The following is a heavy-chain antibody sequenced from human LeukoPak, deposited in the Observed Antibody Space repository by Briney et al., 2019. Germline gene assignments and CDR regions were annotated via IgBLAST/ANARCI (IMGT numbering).Heavy chain of an antibody. Sequence: ASVKVSCKASGYTFTSYGISWVRQAPGQGLEWMGWVRVHNGNTEYAQKFQGRVTLTTDTSTSTAYMDLRSLRSDDTAVYYCAREGGGTYGDAFDIWGQGTMVTVSS. J-gene: IGHJ3*02. CDR2: VRVHNGNT. CDR3: AREGGGTYGDAFDI. CDR1: GYTFTSYG. V-gene: IGHV1-18*01. D-gene: IGHD4-17*01.